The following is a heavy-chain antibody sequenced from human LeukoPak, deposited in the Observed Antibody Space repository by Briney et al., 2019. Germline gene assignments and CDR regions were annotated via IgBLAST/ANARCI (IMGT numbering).Heavy chain of an antibody. V-gene: IGHV1-2*02. CDR1: GYTFTGYY. CDR3: ARAGIRIFGVEVDY. D-gene: IGHD3-3*01. Sequence: ASVKVSCKASGYTFTGYYMHWVRQAPGQGLEWMGWINPNSGGTNYAQKFQGRVTMTRDTSISTAYMELSRLRSDDTAVYYCARAGIRIFGVEVDYWGQGTLVTVSS. J-gene: IGHJ4*02. CDR2: INPNSGGT.